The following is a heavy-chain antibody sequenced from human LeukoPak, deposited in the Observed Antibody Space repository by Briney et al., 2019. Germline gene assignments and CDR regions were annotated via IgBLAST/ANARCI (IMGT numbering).Heavy chain of an antibody. CDR3: ARAATMVRGVIITGYYFDY. J-gene: IGHJ4*02. CDR2: INPNSGGT. Sequence: ASVKDSCMASGYTFTGYYMHWVRQAPGQGLEWMGWINPNSGGTNYAQKFQGRVTLTRDTSISTAYMELSRLRSDDTAVYYCARAATMVRGVIITGYYFDYWGQGTLVTVSS. CDR1: GYTFTGYY. D-gene: IGHD3-10*01. V-gene: IGHV1-2*02.